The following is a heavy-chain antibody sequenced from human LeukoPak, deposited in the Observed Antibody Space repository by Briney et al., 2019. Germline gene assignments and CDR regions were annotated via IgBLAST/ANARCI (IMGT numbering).Heavy chain of an antibody. D-gene: IGHD2-8*02. CDR3: ATLPHTEFHY. J-gene: IGHJ4*02. V-gene: IGHV5-51*01. Sequence: GESLKISCKGSGYSFTRYWIGWVRQMPGKGLEWMGIIHPGDSDTRYSPSFQGQVTISADKSISTSYLQWSSLKASDTAMYYCATLPHTEFHYWGQGTLVTVSS. CDR2: IHPGDSDT. CDR1: GYSFTRYW.